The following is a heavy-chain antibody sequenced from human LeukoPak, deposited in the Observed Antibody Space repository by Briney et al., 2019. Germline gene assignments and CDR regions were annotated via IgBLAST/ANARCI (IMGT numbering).Heavy chain of an antibody. CDR3: AKTYYYDPFDF. CDR2: IYYSAST. CDR1: GGSISNSGYY. V-gene: IGHV4-39*01. Sequence: PSETLSLTCTVSGGSISNSGYYWGWIRQPPGKGLEWIGNIYYSASTYYNPSLKSRVTISVDTSKNQFSLKLSSVTAADTAVYYCAKTYYYDPFDFWGQGTLVTVSS. J-gene: IGHJ4*02. D-gene: IGHD3-22*01.